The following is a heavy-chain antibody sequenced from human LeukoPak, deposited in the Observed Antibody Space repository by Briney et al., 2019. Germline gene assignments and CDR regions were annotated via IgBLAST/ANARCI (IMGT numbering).Heavy chain of an antibody. CDR1: GGSISSYY. J-gene: IGHJ4*02. V-gene: IGHV4-4*07. CDR2: VYTSGST. CDR3: ALRGYCSGNNCYSDY. D-gene: IGHD2-15*01. Sequence: PSETLSLTCTVSGGSISSYYRSWIRQPAGKGLEWIGRVYTSGSTNYNPSLKSRVTMSVDTSKNQFSLKLNSVTAADTAVYYCALRGYCSGNNCYSDYWGQGTLVTVSS.